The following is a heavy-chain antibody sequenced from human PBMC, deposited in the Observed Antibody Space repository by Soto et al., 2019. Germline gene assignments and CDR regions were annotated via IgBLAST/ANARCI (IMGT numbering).Heavy chain of an antibody. V-gene: IGHV3-21*01. CDR3: GRAPIAARPRNWFDP. Sequence: EVQLVESGGGLVKPGGSLRLSCAASGFTFSSYSMNWVRQAPGKGLEWVSSISSSSSYIYYGDSVKGRFTISRDNAKNSLYLQMNSLRAEDTAVYYCGRAPIAARPRNWFDPWGQGTLVTVSS. CDR2: ISSSSSYI. CDR1: GFTFSSYS. J-gene: IGHJ5*02. D-gene: IGHD6-6*01.